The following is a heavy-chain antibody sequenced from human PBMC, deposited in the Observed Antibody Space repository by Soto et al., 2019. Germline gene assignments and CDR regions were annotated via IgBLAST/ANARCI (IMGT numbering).Heavy chain of an antibody. J-gene: IGHJ4*02. V-gene: IGHV3-23*01. Sequence: EVPLLESGGGLVQPGGSLRLSCAASGLTFSSYAMSWVRQAPGKGMEWVSSISGSGDATYYADSVKGRFTISRDNSKNTVSLQMNSLRVEDTAVYYCAKDQDGGGDNYPRFDYRGQGALVAVSS. D-gene: IGHD2-21*02. CDR1: GLTFSSYA. CDR2: ISGSGDAT. CDR3: AKDQDGGGDNYPRFDY.